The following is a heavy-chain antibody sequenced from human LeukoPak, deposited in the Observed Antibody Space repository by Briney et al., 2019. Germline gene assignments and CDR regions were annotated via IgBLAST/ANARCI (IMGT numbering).Heavy chain of an antibody. D-gene: IGHD3-3*01. J-gene: IGHJ4*02. V-gene: IGHV3-30-3*01. CDR3: AKDSYYDFWSGYYDY. Sequence: GGSLRLSCAASGFTFSSYAMHWVRQAPGKGLEWVAVISYDGSNKYYADSVKGRFTISRDNSKNTLYLQMNSLRAEDTAVYYCAKDSYYDFWSGYYDYWGQGTLVTVSS. CDR2: ISYDGSNK. CDR1: GFTFSSYA.